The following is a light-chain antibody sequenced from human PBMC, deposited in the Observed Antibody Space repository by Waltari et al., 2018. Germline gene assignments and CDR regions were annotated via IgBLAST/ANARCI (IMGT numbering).Light chain of an antibody. Sequence: DIVMTQSPDSLAVSLGERATINCTTTQHVLSTSNSKNYLSWYQQKPGQPPSLLIYWASTRESGVPDRFSGSGSGTDFTLPIRSLQAEDVAVYYCQQYYSSPFTFGPGTKVDIK. CDR2: WAS. J-gene: IGKJ3*01. CDR3: QQYYSSPFT. CDR1: QHVLSTSNSKNY. V-gene: IGKV4-1*01.